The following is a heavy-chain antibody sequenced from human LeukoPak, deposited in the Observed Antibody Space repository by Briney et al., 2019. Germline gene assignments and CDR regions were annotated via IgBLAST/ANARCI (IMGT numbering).Heavy chain of an antibody. CDR1: GFTFSSYW. Sequence: GGSLRLSCAASGFTFSSYWMHWVRQAPGKGLVWVSRINSDGSSTSYADSVKGRFTISRDNAKNTLYLQMNSLRAEDTAVYYCAKVDTAMVMRYYYYYGMDVWGQGTTVTVSS. D-gene: IGHD5-18*01. CDR2: INSDGSST. V-gene: IGHV3-74*01. J-gene: IGHJ6*02. CDR3: AKVDTAMVMRYYYYYGMDV.